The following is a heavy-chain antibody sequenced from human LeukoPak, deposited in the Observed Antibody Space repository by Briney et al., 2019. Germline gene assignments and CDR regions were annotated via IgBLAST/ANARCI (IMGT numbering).Heavy chain of an antibody. CDR3: ARVGFGVVPAAAYYFDY. CDR2: IYYSGST. J-gene: IGHJ4*02. Sequence: SETLSLTCTVSGVSISSGGYYWSWLRQHPGKGLEWIGYIYYSGSTYYNPSLKSRVTISVDTSKNQFSLKLSSVTAADTAVYYCARVGFGVVPAAAYYFDYWGQGTLVTVSS. D-gene: IGHD2-2*01. CDR1: GVSISSGGYY. V-gene: IGHV4-31*03.